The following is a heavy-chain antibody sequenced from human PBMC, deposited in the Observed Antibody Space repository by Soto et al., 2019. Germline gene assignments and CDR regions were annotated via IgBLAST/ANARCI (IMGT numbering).Heavy chain of an antibody. V-gene: IGHV3-23*01. CDR2: ISGSGGST. Sequence: GGSLRLSCAASGFTFSSYAMSWVRQAPGKGLEWVSAISGSGGSTYYADSVKGRFTISRDNSKNTLYLQMNSLRAEDTAVYYCAKGPAADYYYYYYMDVWGKGTTVTVSS. D-gene: IGHD2-2*01. CDR3: AKGPAADYYYYYYMDV. CDR1: GFTFSSYA. J-gene: IGHJ6*03.